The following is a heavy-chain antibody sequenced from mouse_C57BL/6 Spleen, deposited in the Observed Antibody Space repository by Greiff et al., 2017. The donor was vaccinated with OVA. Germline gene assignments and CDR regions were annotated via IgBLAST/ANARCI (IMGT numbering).Heavy chain of an antibody. CDR3: ARRTGTTYYAMDY. J-gene: IGHJ4*01. V-gene: IGHV1-82*01. D-gene: IGHD4-1*01. CDR1: GYAFSSSW. CDR2: IYPGDGDT. Sequence: VKLMESGPELVKPGASVKISCKASGYAFSSSWMNWVKQRPGKGLEWIGRIYPGDGDTNYNGKFKGKATLTADKSSSTAYMQLSSLTSEDSAVYYCARRTGTTYYAMDYWGQGTSVTVSS.